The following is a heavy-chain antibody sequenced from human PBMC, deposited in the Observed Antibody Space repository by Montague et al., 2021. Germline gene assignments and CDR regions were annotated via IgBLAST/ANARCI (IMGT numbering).Heavy chain of an antibody. V-gene: IGHV4-59*01. D-gene: IGHD1-26*01. J-gene: IGHJ4*02. CDR2: IYHTGSS. Sequence: SETLSLTCSVSGDSISGYHWSWIRQPPGKGLQWIGHIYHTGSSVYNPSLSSRVTITLDTSNNHFSLTIFSVTAADTAVYFCARMGGTVNYLLDYWGQGSLVTVSS. CDR1: GDSISGYH. CDR3: ARMGGTVNYLLDY.